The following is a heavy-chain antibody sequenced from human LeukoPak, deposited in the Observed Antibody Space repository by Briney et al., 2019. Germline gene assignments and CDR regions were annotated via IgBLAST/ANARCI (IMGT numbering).Heavy chain of an antibody. CDR1: GYTFTSYD. CDR2: MNSNSGNT. D-gene: IGHD1-26*01. V-gene: IGHV1-8*01. Sequence: PGASVKVSCKASGYTFTSYDINWVRQATGQGLEWMGWMNSNSGNTGYAQKFQGRVTMTRNTSISTAYMELSSLRSEDTAVYYCASTDGSAVQKKRRPYSGSYYGAFDIWGQGTMVTVSS. CDR3: ASTDGSAVQKKRRPYSGSYYGAFDI. J-gene: IGHJ3*02.